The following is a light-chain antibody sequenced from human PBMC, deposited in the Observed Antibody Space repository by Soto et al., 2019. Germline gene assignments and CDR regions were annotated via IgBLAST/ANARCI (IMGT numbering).Light chain of an antibody. CDR2: DVS. Sequence: QSALTQPASVSGSPGQSITVSCTGTSSDVGDYNYVSWYQQHPGKAPKLIIYDVSNRPSGVSNRFSGSKSGNTASLTISGLQAEDEADYYCSSYTSSTTLFGGGTQLTVL. J-gene: IGLJ2*01. CDR1: SSDVGDYNY. V-gene: IGLV2-14*03. CDR3: SSYTSSTTL.